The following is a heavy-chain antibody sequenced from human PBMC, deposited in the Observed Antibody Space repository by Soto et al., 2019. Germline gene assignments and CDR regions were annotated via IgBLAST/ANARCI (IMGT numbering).Heavy chain of an antibody. Sequence: VQSLKISCQRSGYSFTSYWIGWERQMPGKGLEWMGIIYPGDSDTRYSPSFRGQVTISADKSISTAYLQWSSLKASDTAMYYCAKHVAAAAAGTEWFDPWGQGTLVTVS. J-gene: IGHJ5*02. CDR3: AKHVAAAAAGTEWFDP. D-gene: IGHD6-13*01. CDR2: IYPGDSDT. CDR1: GYSFTSYW. V-gene: IGHV5-51*01.